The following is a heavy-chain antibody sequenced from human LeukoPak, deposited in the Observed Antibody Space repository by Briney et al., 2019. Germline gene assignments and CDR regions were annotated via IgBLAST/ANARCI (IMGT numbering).Heavy chain of an antibody. CDR2: ISHSGST. Sequence: SETLSLTCAVYGGSFSGYYWSWIRQSPGKGLEWIGEISHSGSTYYNPSLKSRVTISLDRSKNQFSLKLTSVTAADTAVYYCARGVSDQNWGQGTLVTVSS. CDR1: GGSFSGYY. V-gene: IGHV4-34*01. CDR3: ARGVSDQN. J-gene: IGHJ4*02.